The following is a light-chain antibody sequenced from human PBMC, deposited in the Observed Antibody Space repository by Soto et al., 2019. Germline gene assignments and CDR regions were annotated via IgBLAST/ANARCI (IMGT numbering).Light chain of an antibody. CDR3: LHYGGSPPYT. CDR1: QRISSSY. Sequence: EIVLTQSPGTLSLSPGERATLSCRASQRISSSYLAWYQHKPGQAPRLLLYGASSRATGIPDRFSGSGSGTDFTLTISRLEPEDFAVYYCLHYGGSPPYTFGQGTKLEIK. CDR2: GAS. J-gene: IGKJ2*01. V-gene: IGKV3-20*01.